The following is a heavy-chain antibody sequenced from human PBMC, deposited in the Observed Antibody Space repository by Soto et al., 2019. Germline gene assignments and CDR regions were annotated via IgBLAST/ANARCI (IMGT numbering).Heavy chain of an antibody. Sequence: ASGKVSCKVXGYSVTKLSMHWVRQAPGKGLEWMGGFDPEDGQIIYAQDFQGRVTMTTDTSTSTAYMELRSLRSDDTAVYYCARVKTSGYHNWFDPWGQGTLVTVSS. CDR2: FDPEDGQI. J-gene: IGHJ5*02. D-gene: IGHD3-22*01. V-gene: IGHV1-24*01. CDR3: ARVKTSGYHNWFDP. CDR1: GYSVTKLS.